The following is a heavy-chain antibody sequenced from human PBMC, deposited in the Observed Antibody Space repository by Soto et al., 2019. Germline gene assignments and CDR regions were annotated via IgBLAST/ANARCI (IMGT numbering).Heavy chain of an antibody. Sequence: GESLKISCKGSGYSFTSYWIGWVRQMPGKGLEWMGIIYPGDSDTRYSPSFQGQVTISADKSISTAYLQWSSLKASDTAMYYCARQPGDYYDSSGYYYVFDYWGQGTLVTVSS. CDR1: GYSFTSYW. CDR2: IYPGDSDT. V-gene: IGHV5-51*01. D-gene: IGHD3-22*01. J-gene: IGHJ4*02. CDR3: ARQPGDYYDSSGYYYVFDY.